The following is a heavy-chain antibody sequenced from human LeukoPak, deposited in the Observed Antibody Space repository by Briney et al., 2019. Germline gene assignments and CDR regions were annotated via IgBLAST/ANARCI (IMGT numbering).Heavy chain of an antibody. D-gene: IGHD4-17*01. J-gene: IGHJ4*02. CDR1: GFTFSSYA. V-gene: IGHV3-23*01. CDR3: AKLHDYGDYYFDY. Sequence: GGSLRLSCAASGFTFSSYAMSWVRQAPGKRLEWVSAIGGSGGSTYYADSVKGRFTISRDNSKNTLYLQMNSLRAEDTAVYYCAKLHDYGDYYFDYWGQGTLVTVSS. CDR2: IGGSGGST.